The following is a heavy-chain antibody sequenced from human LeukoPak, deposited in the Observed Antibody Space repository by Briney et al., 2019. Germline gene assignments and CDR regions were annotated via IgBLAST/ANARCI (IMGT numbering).Heavy chain of an antibody. D-gene: IGHD3-22*01. J-gene: IGHJ4*02. Sequence: GGSLRLSCAASGFTFSDYYMSWIRQAPGKGLEWVSYIRCSSSYTNYADSVKGRFTISRDNAKNSLYLQMSSLRAEDTAVYYCARVRDYYDTSGYVSWGQGTLVSVST. CDR3: ARVRDYYDTSGYVS. CDR2: IRCSSSYT. CDR1: GFTFSDYY. V-gene: IGHV3-11*06.